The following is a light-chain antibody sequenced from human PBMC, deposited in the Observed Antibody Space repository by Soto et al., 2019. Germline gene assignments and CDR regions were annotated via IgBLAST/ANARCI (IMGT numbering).Light chain of an antibody. CDR3: SSYTSGDSFY. Sequence: QSALTQPASVSGSPGQSITISCTGTSSDVGAYIYVPWYQQHPGKVPKLIIYNVSNRPSGVSNRFSGSKSGNTASLTISGLQAEDEADYYCSSYTSGDSFYFGTGTKLTVL. V-gene: IGLV2-14*01. CDR1: SSDVGAYIY. J-gene: IGLJ1*01. CDR2: NVS.